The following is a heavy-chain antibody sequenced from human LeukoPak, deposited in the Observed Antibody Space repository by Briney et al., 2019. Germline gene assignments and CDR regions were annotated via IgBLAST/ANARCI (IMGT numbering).Heavy chain of an antibody. V-gene: IGHV4-34*01. CDR2: IYYSGST. CDR1: GGSFSDYY. Sequence: SETLSLTCAVHGGSFSDYYWTWIRQSPGKGLEWIGSIYYSGSTYYNPSLKSRVTISVDTSKNQFSLKLSSVTAADTAVYYCARDSWDIVVVPAAAYYYYYMDVWGKGTTVTVSS. CDR3: ARDSWDIVVVPAAAYYYYYMDV. D-gene: IGHD2-2*01. J-gene: IGHJ6*03.